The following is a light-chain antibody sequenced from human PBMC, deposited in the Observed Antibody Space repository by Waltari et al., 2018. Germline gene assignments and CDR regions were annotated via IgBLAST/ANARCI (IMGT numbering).Light chain of an antibody. CDR2: SKN. Sequence: QSVLTQPPSASGTPGQRVTISCSGSSSNIGSNTTHWYQQFPGMAPKLLSYSKNQRPSGVPDRFSGSKSGTSASLAISGLQSDDEATYLCAAWDDSLNGPMFGGGTKVTVL. CDR3: AAWDDSLNGPM. V-gene: IGLV1-44*01. J-gene: IGLJ3*02. CDR1: SSNIGSNT.